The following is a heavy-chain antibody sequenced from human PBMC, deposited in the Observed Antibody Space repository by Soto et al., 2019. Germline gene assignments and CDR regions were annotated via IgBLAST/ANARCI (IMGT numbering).Heavy chain of an antibody. D-gene: IGHD3-10*01. V-gene: IGHV4-34*01. CDR3: ARAPHYYGSGSYYYGMDV. Sequence: SETLSLTCAVYGVSFSGYYWSWIRQPPGKGLEWIGEINHSGSTNYNPSLKSRVTISVDTSKNQFSLKLSSVTAADTAVYYCARAPHYYGSGSYYYGMDVWGQGTTVTVSS. CDR2: INHSGST. J-gene: IGHJ6*02. CDR1: GVSFSGYY.